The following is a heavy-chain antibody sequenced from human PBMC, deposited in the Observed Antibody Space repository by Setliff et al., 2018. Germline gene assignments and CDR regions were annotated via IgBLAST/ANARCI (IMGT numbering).Heavy chain of an antibody. CDR3: ARVADGSGSFYLGFDY. Sequence: SETLSLPCTVSGDSISSGSYYWNWIRQHPEKGLEWLGYIFHSGSTPYNSSLKSRITISIDTSKNHFSLELNSVTAADSAVYCCARVADGSGSFYLGFDYWGQGILVTVSS. V-gene: IGHV4-31*03. D-gene: IGHD3-10*01. J-gene: IGHJ4*02. CDR1: GDSISSGSYY. CDR2: IFHSGST.